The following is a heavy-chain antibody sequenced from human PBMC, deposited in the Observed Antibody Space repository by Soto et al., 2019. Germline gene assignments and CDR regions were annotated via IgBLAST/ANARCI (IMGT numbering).Heavy chain of an antibody. D-gene: IGHD6-13*01. CDR2: IYYSVST. J-gene: IGHJ5*02. CDR3: ARAKAPLYSSSWYWFDP. V-gene: IGHV4-59*08. CDR1: GGSISSYY. Sequence: PSETLSLTYTVSGGSISSYYWSWIRQPPGKGLDRIGHIYYSVSTNYNPSLKSRVTISVDASKNQFSLKLSSVTAADTAVYYCARAKAPLYSSSWYWFDPWGQGTLVTVS.